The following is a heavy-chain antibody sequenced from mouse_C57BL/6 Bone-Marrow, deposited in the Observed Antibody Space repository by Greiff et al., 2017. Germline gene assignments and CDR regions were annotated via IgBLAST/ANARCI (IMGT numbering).Heavy chain of an antibody. CDR1: GYTFTSYW. J-gene: IGHJ2*01. CDR2: IHPNSGST. V-gene: IGHV1-64*01. Sequence: QVQLKQSGAELVKPGASVKLSCKASGYTFTSYWMHWVKQRPGQGLEWIGMIHPNSGSTNYTEKFKSKATLTVDKSSSTAYMQLSSLTSEDSAVYYCARGKILRFFDYWGQGTTLTVSS. CDR3: ARGKILRFFDY.